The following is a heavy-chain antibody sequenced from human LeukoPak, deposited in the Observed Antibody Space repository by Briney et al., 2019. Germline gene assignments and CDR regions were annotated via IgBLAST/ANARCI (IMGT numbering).Heavy chain of an antibody. CDR2: SSSSGSTI. D-gene: IGHD3/OR15-3a*01. CDR3: ARRRDFIDY. CDR1: GFTPSDYY. Sequence: PGGSLRLSCAASGFTPSDYYMSWIRQAPGKGLEWVSYSSSSGSTIYYADSVKGRFAISRDNAKNSLYPQMNSLRAEDTAVYYCARRRDFIDYWGQGTLVTVSS. J-gene: IGHJ4*02. V-gene: IGHV3-11*01.